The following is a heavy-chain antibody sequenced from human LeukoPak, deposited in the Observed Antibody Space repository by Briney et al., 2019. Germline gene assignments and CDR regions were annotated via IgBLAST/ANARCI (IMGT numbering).Heavy chain of an antibody. CDR1: GFTFSSYW. CDR2: IKQDGSEK. CDR3: ARVAIESTYYDLWSGYYTGSYFDY. D-gene: IGHD3-3*01. V-gene: IGHV3-7*01. J-gene: IGHJ4*02. Sequence: GGSLRLSCAASGFTFSSYWMSWVRQAPGKGLEWVANIKQDGSEKYYVDSVKGRFTISRDNAKNSLYLQMNSLRAEDTAVYYCARVAIESTYYDLWSGYYTGSYFDYWGQGTLVTVSS.